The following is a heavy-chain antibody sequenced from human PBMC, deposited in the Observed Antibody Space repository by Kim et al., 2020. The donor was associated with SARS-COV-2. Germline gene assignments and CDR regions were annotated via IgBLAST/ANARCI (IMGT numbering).Heavy chain of an antibody. V-gene: IGHV3-23*01. CDR1: GFTFSSYA. J-gene: IGHJ4*02. CDR3: AKDKGLGLRYSSSPIDY. CDR2: ISGSGGST. Sequence: GGSLRLSCAASGFTFSSYAMSWVRQAPGKGLEWVSAISGSGGSTYYADSVKGRFTISRDNSKNTLYLQMNSLRAEDTAVYYCAKDKGLGLRYSSSPIDYWGQGTLVTVSS. D-gene: IGHD6-13*01.